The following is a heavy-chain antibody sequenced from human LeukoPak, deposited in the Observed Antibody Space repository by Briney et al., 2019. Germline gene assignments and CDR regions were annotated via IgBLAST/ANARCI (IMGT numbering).Heavy chain of an antibody. CDR3: ARGTVTTAYYFEY. D-gene: IGHD4-17*01. V-gene: IGHV3-30*04. Sequence: GGSLRLSCAASGFAFSYYAMHWVRRAPGKGLEWVAVFSYDGRNKYYADSVKGRFTISRDISKNTVYLQVSSLRGEDTAVYYCARGTVTTAYYFEYWGQGTLVTVSS. J-gene: IGHJ4*02. CDR1: GFAFSYYA. CDR2: FSYDGRNK.